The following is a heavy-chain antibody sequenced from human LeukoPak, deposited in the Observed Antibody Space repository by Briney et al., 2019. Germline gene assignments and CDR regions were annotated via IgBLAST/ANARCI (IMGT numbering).Heavy chain of an antibody. V-gene: IGHV1-18*01. CDR1: GYTFTIFG. Sequence: GASVKVSCKASGYTFTIFGISWVRQAPGQGLEWMGWISAYNGNTNYAQKFQGRVTMTTDTSTSTAYMELRSLRSDDTAVYYCARDPPASGGTLPNAPFDYWGQGTLVTVSS. J-gene: IGHJ4*02. CDR3: ARDPPASGGTLPNAPFDY. CDR2: ISAYNGNT.